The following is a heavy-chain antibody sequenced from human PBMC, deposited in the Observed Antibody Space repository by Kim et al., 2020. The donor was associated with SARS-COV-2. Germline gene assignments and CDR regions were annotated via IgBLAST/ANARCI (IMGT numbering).Heavy chain of an antibody. CDR3: ARACACRFPPYSSSWYAPPDGMDV. J-gene: IGHJ6*02. CDR1: GGSFSGYY. V-gene: IGHV4-34*01. CDR2: INHSGST. D-gene: IGHD6-13*01. Sequence: SETLSLTCAVYGGSFSGYYWSWIRQPPGKGLEWIGEINHSGSTNYNPSLKSRVTISVDTSKNQFSLKLSSVTAADTAVYYCARACACRFPPYSSSWYAPPDGMDVWGQGTTVTVSS.